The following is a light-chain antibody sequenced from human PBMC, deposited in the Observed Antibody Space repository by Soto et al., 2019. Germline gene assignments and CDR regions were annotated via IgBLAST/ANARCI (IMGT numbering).Light chain of an antibody. CDR2: GNN. CDR1: SSNIGAGYD. J-gene: IGLJ2*01. V-gene: IGLV1-40*01. Sequence: QAVVTQPPSVSGAPGQRVTISCTGSSSNIGAGYDVHWYQQLPGTAPKLLIYGNNNRPSGVPDRFSASKSGTSASLAITGLQAEDEADYSCQSYDSSLSGSNVVFGGGTKLTVL. CDR3: QSYDSSLSGSNVV.